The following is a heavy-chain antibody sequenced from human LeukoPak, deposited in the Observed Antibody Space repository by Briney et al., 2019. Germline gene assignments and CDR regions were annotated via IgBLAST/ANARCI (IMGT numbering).Heavy chain of an antibody. J-gene: IGHJ5*02. Sequence: SETLSLTCTGSGGSISSYYWSWIRQPPGKGLEWIGYIYYSGSTNYNPSLKSRVTISVDTSKNQFSLKLSSVTAADTAVYYCARSLESTGFDPWGQGTLVTVSS. D-gene: IGHD2-21*02. CDR3: ARSLESTGFDP. V-gene: IGHV4-59*01. CDR1: GGSISSYY. CDR2: IYYSGST.